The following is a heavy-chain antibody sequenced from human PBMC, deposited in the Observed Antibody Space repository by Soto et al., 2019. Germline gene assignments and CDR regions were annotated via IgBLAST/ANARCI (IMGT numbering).Heavy chain of an antibody. D-gene: IGHD2-15*01. V-gene: IGHV5-51*01. CDR2: IYPGDSDT. Sequence: GESLKISCKGSGYSFTSYWIGWVRQMPGKGLEWMGIIYPGDSDTRYSPSFQGQVTISADKSISTAYLQWSSLKASDTAMYYCARYCSGGSCYHRHGGAFDIWGQGTMVTVSS. CDR1: GYSFTSYW. J-gene: IGHJ3*02. CDR3: ARYCSGGSCYHRHGGAFDI.